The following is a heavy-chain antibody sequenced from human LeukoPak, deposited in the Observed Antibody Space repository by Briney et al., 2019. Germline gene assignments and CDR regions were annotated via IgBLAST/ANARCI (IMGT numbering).Heavy chain of an antibody. Sequence: GGSLRLSCAASGFTFSSYAMHWVRQAPGKGLEWVAVISYDGSNKYYADSVKGRFTISRDNSKNMLYLQMNSLRAEDTAVYYCARVAGIWYYFDYWGQGTLVTVSS. D-gene: IGHD6-19*01. CDR3: ARVAGIWYYFDY. CDR1: GFTFSSYA. CDR2: ISYDGSNK. V-gene: IGHV3-30*04. J-gene: IGHJ4*02.